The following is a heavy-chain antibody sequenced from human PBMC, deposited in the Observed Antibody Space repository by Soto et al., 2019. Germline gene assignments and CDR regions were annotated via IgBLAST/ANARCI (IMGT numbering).Heavy chain of an antibody. CDR1: GDSVSSNSAA. V-gene: IGHV6-1*01. Sequence: SPTLSLTCAISGDSVSSNSAAWNWIRQSPSRGLEWLGRTYYRSKWYNDYAVSVKSRITINPDTSKNQFSLQLNSVTPEDTAVYYCARGGITYYDFWSGSPGGHYYYYYGMDVWGQGTTVTVSS. CDR2: TYYRSKWYN. CDR3: ARGGITYYDFWSGSPGGHYYYYYGMDV. J-gene: IGHJ6*02. D-gene: IGHD3-3*01.